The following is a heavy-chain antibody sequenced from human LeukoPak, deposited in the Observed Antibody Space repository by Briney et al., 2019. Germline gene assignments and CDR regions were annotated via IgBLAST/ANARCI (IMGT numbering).Heavy chain of an antibody. CDR2: INHSGST. J-gene: IGHJ4*02. CDR3: ASGDPKSERPLDY. V-gene: IGHV4-39*07. Sequence: PSETLSLTCTVSGGSISSGGYYWSWIRQHPWKGLEWIGEINHSGSTNYNPSLKSRVTISVDTSKNQFSLKLSSVTAADTAVYYCASGDPKSERPLDYWGQGTLVTVSS. D-gene: IGHD2-21*01. CDR1: GGSISSGGYY.